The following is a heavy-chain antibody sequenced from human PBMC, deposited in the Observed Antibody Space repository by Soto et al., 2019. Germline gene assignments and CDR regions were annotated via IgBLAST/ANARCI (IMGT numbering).Heavy chain of an antibody. CDR2: IYYSGSS. Sequence: TETLSLTCAVSGYSISSSNWWGWIRQPPGKGLEWIGYIYYSGSSYYNPSLKSRVTMSVDTSKNQFSLKLSSVTAVDTAVYYCARKGYSSGSSCYCDYWGQGTLVTVSS. V-gene: IGHV4-28*01. CDR1: GYSISSSNW. D-gene: IGHD3-10*01. J-gene: IGHJ4*02. CDR3: ARKGYSSGSSCYCDY.